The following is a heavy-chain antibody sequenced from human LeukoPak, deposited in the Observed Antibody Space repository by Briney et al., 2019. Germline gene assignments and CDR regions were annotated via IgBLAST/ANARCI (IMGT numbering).Heavy chain of an antibody. J-gene: IGHJ4*02. D-gene: IGHD1-26*01. CDR1: GYTFTSYA. Sequence: SVKVSCKASGYTFTSYAISWVRQAPGQGHEWMGRIIPILGIANYAQKFQGRVTITADKSTSTAYMELSSLRSEDTAVYYCARVPGSYYWVYFDYWGQGTLVTVSS. CDR2: IIPILGIA. CDR3: ARVPGSYYWVYFDY. V-gene: IGHV1-69*04.